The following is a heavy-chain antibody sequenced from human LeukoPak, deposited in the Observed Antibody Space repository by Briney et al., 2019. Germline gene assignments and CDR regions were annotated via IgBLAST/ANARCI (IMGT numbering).Heavy chain of an antibody. Sequence: QPGGSLRLSCAASGFTFSSYAMSWVRQAPGKGLEWVSAISGSGGSTYYADSVKGRFTISRDNSRNTLYLQMNSLRAEDTAVYYCAKGYRKSYSSSSNAIDYWGQGTLVTVSS. CDR1: GFTFSSYA. D-gene: IGHD6-6*01. V-gene: IGHV3-23*01. CDR3: AKGYRKSYSSSSNAIDY. CDR2: ISGSGGST. J-gene: IGHJ4*02.